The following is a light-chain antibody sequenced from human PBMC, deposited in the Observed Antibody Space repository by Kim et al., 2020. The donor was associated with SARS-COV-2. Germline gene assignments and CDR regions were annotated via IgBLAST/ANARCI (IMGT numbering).Light chain of an antibody. V-gene: IGKV3-15*01. J-gene: IGKJ1*01. CDR3: QHYYNWPRA. CDR1: QNVRDT. CDR2: DVS. Sequence: EIVMTQSPATVSVSPGERATLSCRTSQNVRDTVACYQQKPGQAPRLLIYDVSTRATGIPARFSGSGSGTDFSLTISSLESEDFAVYYCQHYYNWPRAFGQGTKVDLK.